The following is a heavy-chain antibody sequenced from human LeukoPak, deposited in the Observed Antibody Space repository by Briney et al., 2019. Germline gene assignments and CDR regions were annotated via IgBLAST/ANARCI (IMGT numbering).Heavy chain of an antibody. V-gene: IGHV3-11*05. CDR1: GFTFSDYY. CDR3: ARAPGKYAFDI. J-gene: IGHJ3*02. D-gene: IGHD3-10*01. Sequence: GGSLRLSCAASGFTFSDYYMSWIRQAPGQGLEWVAYISSSSSSTNYADYVKGRFTITRDNANNSLYLQMSSLRADDTAVYYRARAPGKYAFDIWGQGTMGTVSA. CDR2: ISSSSSST.